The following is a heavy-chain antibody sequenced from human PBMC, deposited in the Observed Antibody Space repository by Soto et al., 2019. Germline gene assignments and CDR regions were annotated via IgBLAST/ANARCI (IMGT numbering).Heavy chain of an antibody. D-gene: IGHD6-13*01. CDR2: ISYDGSNK. Sequence: QVQLVESGGGVVQPGRSLRLSCAASGFTFSSYGMHWVRQAPGKGLEWVAVISYDGSNKYYADSVKGRFTISRDNSKNTLYLQMNSLRAEDTAVYYCAKDQGTWGSSSWAGTPDYWGLGTLVTVSS. CDR1: GFTFSSYG. V-gene: IGHV3-30*18. CDR3: AKDQGTWGSSSWAGTPDY. J-gene: IGHJ4*02.